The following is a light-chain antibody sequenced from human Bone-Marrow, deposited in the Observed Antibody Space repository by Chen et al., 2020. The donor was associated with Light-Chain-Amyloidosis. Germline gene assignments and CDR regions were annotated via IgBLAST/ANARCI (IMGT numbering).Light chain of an antibody. V-gene: IGLV3-25*03. CDR3: QSADSSGTYEVI. J-gene: IGLJ2*01. CDR1: DLPTKY. Sequence: SYELTQPPSVSVSPGQTARITCSGDDLPTKYAYWYQQKQGQAPVLVIHRATERPSGISERFSGSSAGTTATLPISGVQAEDEAEYHCQSADSSGTYEVIFGGGTKLTVL. CDR2: RAT.